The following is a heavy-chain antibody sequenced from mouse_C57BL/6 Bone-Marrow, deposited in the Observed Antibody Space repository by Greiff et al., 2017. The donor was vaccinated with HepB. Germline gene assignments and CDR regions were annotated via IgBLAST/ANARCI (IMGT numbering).Heavy chain of an antibody. Sequence: EVQLQQSVAELVRPGASVKLSCTASGFNIKNTYMHWVKQRPEQGLEWIGRIDPANGNTKYAPKFQGKATITADTSSNTAYLQLSSLTSEDTAIYCCARPSYGSSPLYAMDDWGQGTSVTVSS. D-gene: IGHD1-1*01. CDR2: IDPANGNT. CDR3: ARPSYGSSPLYAMDD. J-gene: IGHJ4*01. CDR1: GFNIKNTY. V-gene: IGHV14-3*01.